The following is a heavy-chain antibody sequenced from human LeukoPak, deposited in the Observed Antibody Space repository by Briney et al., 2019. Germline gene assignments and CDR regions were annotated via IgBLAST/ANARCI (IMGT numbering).Heavy chain of an antibody. Sequence: PGGSLRLSCAASGFTFSSYEMNWVRQAPGKGLEWVSYISSSGSTIYYADSVKGRFTISRDNAKNTLYLQMNSLRAEDTAVYYCARESRLGYYYGSGSDLGYFDYWGQGTLVTVSS. CDR1: GFTFSSYE. CDR2: ISSSGSTI. D-gene: IGHD3-10*01. V-gene: IGHV3-48*03. CDR3: ARESRLGYYYGSGSDLGYFDY. J-gene: IGHJ4*02.